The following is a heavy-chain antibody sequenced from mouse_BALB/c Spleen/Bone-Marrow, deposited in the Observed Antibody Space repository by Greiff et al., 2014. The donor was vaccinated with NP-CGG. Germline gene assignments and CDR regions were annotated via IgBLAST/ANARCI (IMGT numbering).Heavy chain of an antibody. D-gene: IGHD1-1*01. CDR3: ARYYYGSSYFDY. Sequence: VQLQQSGAELAKPGASVKLSCTASGFNIKDTYMHWVKQRPEQGLEWIGRIDPANGNTKYDPKFQGKATITADASSNTAYLQLSSPTSEDTAVYYCARYYYGSSYFDYWGQGTTLTVSS. CDR2: IDPANGNT. CDR1: GFNIKDTY. V-gene: IGHV14-3*02. J-gene: IGHJ2*01.